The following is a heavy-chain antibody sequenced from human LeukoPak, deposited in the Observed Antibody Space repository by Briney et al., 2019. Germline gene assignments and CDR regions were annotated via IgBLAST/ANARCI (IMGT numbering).Heavy chain of an antibody. CDR2: INHSGRT. CDR1: GGSFSGYY. CDR3: ARLRDGYNVDH. V-gene: IGHV4-34*01. Sequence: SETLSLTCAVYGGSFSGYYWSWIRQPPGKGLEWIGEINHSGRTNYNPSLKSRVTISEDTSKNQFSLKLSSVTAADTAVYYCARLRDGYNVDHWGQGTLVTVSS. D-gene: IGHD5-24*01. J-gene: IGHJ4*02.